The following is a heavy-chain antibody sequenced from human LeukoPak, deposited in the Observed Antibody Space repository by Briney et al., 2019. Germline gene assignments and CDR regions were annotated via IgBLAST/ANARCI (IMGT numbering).Heavy chain of an antibody. CDR3: AREAGYYDSSGYVAFDF. J-gene: IGHJ4*02. CDR1: GGSISSYY. Sequence: SETLPLTCTVSGGSISSYYWSWIRQPPGKGLEWIGYIYYSGSTNYNPSLKSRVTISVDTSKNQFSLKLSSVTAADTAIYYCAREAGYYDSSGYVAFDFWGLGNLVTVSS. D-gene: IGHD3-22*01. CDR2: IYYSGST. V-gene: IGHV4-59*12.